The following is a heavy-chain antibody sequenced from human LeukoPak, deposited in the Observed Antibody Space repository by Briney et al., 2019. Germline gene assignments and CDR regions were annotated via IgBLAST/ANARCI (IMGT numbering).Heavy chain of an antibody. V-gene: IGHV3-74*01. CDR3: VSFYETY. J-gene: IGHJ4*02. Sequence: GGSLRLSCAASGNYWMHWVRQAPGKGLVWVSHINSDGSWTSYADSVKGRFTISKDNAKNTVYLQMNNLRAEDTAVYYCVSFYETYRGRGALVTVSS. D-gene: IGHD2-2*01. CDR2: INSDGSWT. CDR1: GNYW.